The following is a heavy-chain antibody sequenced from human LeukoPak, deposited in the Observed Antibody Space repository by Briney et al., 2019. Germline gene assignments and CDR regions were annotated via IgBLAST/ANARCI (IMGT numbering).Heavy chain of an antibody. D-gene: IGHD6-19*01. CDR1: GGSISSGHSY. J-gene: IGHJ4*02. CDR3: ASDKGASGWGLGY. Sequence: SETLSLTCTVSGGSISSGHSYLNWIRQPAGRGLEWIGRIYSRGSTNYNSPLRSRVTISVDTSKNQFSLKLTSVTAADTAVYYCASDKGASGWGLGYWGQGTLVTVSS. CDR2: IYSRGST. V-gene: IGHV4-61*02.